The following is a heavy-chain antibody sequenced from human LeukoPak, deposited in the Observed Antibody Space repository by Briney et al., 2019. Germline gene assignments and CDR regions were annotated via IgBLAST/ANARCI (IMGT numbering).Heavy chain of an antibody. J-gene: IGHJ6*02. Sequence: ASVKVSCKASGGTFSSYAISWVRQAPGQGLEWMGWISAYNGNTNYAQKLQGRVTMTTDTSTSTAYMELRSLRSDDTAVYYCARTVGITIFGVVIIHYGMDVWGQGTTVTVSS. CDR3: ARTVGITIFGVVIIHYGMDV. CDR1: GGTFSSYA. V-gene: IGHV1-18*01. D-gene: IGHD3-3*01. CDR2: ISAYNGNT.